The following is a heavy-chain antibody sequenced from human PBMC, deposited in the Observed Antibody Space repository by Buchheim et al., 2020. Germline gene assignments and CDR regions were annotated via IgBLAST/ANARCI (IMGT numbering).Heavy chain of an antibody. CDR1: GGSISSGDYY. Sequence: QVQLQESGPGLVKPSQTLSLTCTVSGGSISSGDYYWSWIRQPPGKGLEWIGYIYYSGSTYYNPSLKSRVTISVETSKNQFSLKLSSVTAADTAVYYCARDQLYYGSGSYYKRMDVWGQGTT. CDR2: IYYSGST. J-gene: IGHJ6*02. D-gene: IGHD3-10*01. CDR3: ARDQLYYGSGSYYKRMDV. V-gene: IGHV4-30-4*01.